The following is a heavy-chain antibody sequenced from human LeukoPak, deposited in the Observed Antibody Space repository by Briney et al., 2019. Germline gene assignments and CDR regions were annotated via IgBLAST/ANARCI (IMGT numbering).Heavy chain of an antibody. Sequence: GGSLRLSCAASGFTFSNYWMSWVRQAPGKGLEWVANIKQDGSEKYYVDSVKGRFTISRDNAKNSLYLQMNSLRAEDTALYYCARDGGSHGAYPPRWGQGTVVTVS. J-gene: IGHJ4*02. CDR1: GFTFSNYW. V-gene: IGHV3-7*05. D-gene: IGHD4-17*01. CDR3: ARDGGSHGAYPPR. CDR2: IKQDGSEK.